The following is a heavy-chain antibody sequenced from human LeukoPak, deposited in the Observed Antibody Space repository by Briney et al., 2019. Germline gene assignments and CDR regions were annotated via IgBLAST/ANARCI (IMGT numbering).Heavy chain of an antibody. V-gene: IGHV4-39*01. CDR2: IYYSGST. J-gene: IGHJ4*02. D-gene: IGHD3-16*01. CDR3: ARQVVAGDRALWLDY. Sequence: SETLSLTCTVSGGSISSSSYYWGWIRQPPGKGLEWIGSIYYSGSTYYNTSLKSRVTISVDTSKNQFSLKLRSVTAADTAVYYCARQVVAGDRALWLDYWGQGTLVTVSS. CDR1: GGSISSSSYY.